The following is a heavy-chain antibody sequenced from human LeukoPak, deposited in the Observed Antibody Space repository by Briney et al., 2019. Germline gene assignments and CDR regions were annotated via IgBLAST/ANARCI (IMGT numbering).Heavy chain of an antibody. CDR1: GFTFRSYW. CDR2: IKEDGGEG. V-gene: IGHV3-7*01. Sequence: GGSLRLSCVASGFTFRSYWMTWVRQAPGKGLEWVANIKEDGGEGYYVDSVKGRFTISRDNAKNTLYLQMNSLRAEDTAVYYCARGRLGYYDSSGYPLDYWGQGTLVTVSS. J-gene: IGHJ4*02. CDR3: ARGRLGYYDSSGYPLDY. D-gene: IGHD3-22*01.